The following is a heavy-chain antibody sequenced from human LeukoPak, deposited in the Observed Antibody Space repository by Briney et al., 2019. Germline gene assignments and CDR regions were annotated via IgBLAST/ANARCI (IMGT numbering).Heavy chain of an antibody. V-gene: IGHV3-30-3*01. D-gene: IGHD3-10*01. CDR1: GITFSSYA. CDR2: ISYDGNKK. J-gene: IGHJ3*02. CDR3: ARGGFDI. Sequence: GGSLRLSCAASGITFSSYAMHWVRQAPGKGLEWVAVISYDGNKKYYADSVKGRFTISRDNAKNSLYLQMNSLRAEDTAVYFCARGGFDIWGQGTMVTVSS.